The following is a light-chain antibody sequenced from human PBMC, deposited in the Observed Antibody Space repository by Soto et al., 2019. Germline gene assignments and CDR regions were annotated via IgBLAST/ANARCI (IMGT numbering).Light chain of an antibody. CDR3: SSYAGSNTYV. J-gene: IGLJ1*01. CDR2: EFN. CDR1: SSDVGGYNY. Sequence: QSALTQPPSASGSPGQSVTISCTGTSSDVGGYNYVSWYQQHPGKAPKLMIYEFNKRPSGVPDRFSGSKSGNTASLTVSGLQAEDEADYYCSSYAGSNTYVFGTGTKLTVL. V-gene: IGLV2-8*01.